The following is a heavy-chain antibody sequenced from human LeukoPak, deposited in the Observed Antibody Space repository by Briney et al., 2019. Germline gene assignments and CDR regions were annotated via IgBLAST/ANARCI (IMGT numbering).Heavy chain of an antibody. Sequence: GGSLRLSCAASGFTFSSYAMGWVRQAPGKGLEWVSAISGSGASTYYADSVKGRFTISRDISKNTLYLQMNSLRAEDTAVYYCAKLSGVGTNSPVDYWGQGTLVTVSS. V-gene: IGHV3-23*01. CDR2: ISGSGAST. J-gene: IGHJ4*02. D-gene: IGHD1-1*01. CDR1: GFTFSSYA. CDR3: AKLSGVGTNSPVDY.